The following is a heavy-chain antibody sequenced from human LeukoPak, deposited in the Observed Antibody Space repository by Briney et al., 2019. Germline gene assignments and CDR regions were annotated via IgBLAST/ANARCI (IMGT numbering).Heavy chain of an antibody. D-gene: IGHD3-22*01. V-gene: IGHV4-59*08. J-gene: IGHJ6*03. CDR1: GGSISSYY. Sequence: PSETLSLTCTVSGGSISSYYWSWIRQPPGKGLEWIGYIYYSGSTNYNPSLKSRVTISVDTSKNQFSLKLSSVTAADTAVYYCARLKFYDSTGYSPGYYMDVWGKGTTVSVFS. CDR2: IYYSGST. CDR3: ARLKFYDSTGYSPGYYMDV.